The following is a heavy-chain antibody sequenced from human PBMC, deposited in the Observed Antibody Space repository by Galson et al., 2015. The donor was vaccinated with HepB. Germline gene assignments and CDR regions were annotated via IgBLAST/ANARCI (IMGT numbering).Heavy chain of an antibody. CDR2: IFPFYGTT. D-gene: IGHD4-17*01. J-gene: IGHJ6*02. Sequence: SVKVSCKASGGTFNNNAITWVRQAPGQGLEWMGGIFPFYGTTNYAQKFQGRVTITADERTTTVYLDLSSLTSEDTAVYYCTRGQVVPYVDYVDYYYYYGMDVWGQGTTVTVSS. CDR3: TRGQVVPYVDYVDYYYYYGMDV. V-gene: IGHV1-69*13. CDR1: GGTFNNNA.